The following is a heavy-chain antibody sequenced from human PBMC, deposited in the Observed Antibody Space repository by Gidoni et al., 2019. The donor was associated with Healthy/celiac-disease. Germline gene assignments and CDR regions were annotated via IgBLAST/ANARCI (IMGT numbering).Heavy chain of an antibody. Sequence: QVQLVQSGAEVKKPGASVKVSCKDSGYTFTGYYMHWVRPAPGQGLEWMGWINPNSGGTNYAQKFQGRVTMTRDTSISTAYMELSRLRSDDTAVYYCARETLLGGVVTTIFTRGQGTLVTVSS. J-gene: IGHJ4*02. CDR1: GYTFTGYY. CDR2: INPNSGGT. CDR3: ARETLLGGVVTTIFT. D-gene: IGHD3-3*01. V-gene: IGHV1-2*02.